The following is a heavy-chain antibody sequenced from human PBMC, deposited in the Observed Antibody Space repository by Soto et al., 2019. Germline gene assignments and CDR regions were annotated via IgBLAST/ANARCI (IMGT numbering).Heavy chain of an antibody. Sequence: PGGSLRLSCAASGFTFSSYGMHWVRQAPGKGLEWVAVIWYDGANKYYVDSLKGRFTISRDNSNNTLYLQMNSLRAEDTAVYYCARGASYYDSSGYYLGPFGYWGQGTLVTVSS. J-gene: IGHJ4*02. D-gene: IGHD3-22*01. CDR3: ARGASYYDSSGYYLGPFGY. V-gene: IGHV3-33*01. CDR2: IWYDGANK. CDR1: GFTFSSYG.